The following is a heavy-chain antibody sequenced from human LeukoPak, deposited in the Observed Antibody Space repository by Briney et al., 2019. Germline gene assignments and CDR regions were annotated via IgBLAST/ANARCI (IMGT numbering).Heavy chain of an antibody. J-gene: IGHJ2*01. D-gene: IGHD6-19*01. V-gene: IGHV4-61*01. CDR2: IYYSGST. CDR3: ARDHINAVAPYWYFDL. CDR1: GGSVSSGSYY. Sequence: SETLSLTFTVSGGSVSSGSYYWSWIRPPPGKGLEWIGYIYYSGSTNYNPSLKSRVTISVDTSKNQFSLKLSSVTAADTAVYYCARDHINAVAPYWYFDLWGRGTLVTVSS.